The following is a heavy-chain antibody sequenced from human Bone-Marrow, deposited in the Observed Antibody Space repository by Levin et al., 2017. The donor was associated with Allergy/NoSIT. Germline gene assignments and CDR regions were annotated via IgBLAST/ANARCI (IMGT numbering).Heavy chain of an antibody. CDR2: ISGSGGST. Sequence: SCAASGFTFSSYAMSWVRQAPGKGLEWVSAISGSGGSTYYADSVKGRFTISRDNSKNTLYLQMNSLRAEDTAVYYCARYTGPYYYYYMDVWGKGTTVTVSS. D-gene: IGHD1-14*01. CDR1: GFTFSSYA. J-gene: IGHJ6*03. CDR3: ARYTGPYYYYYMDV. V-gene: IGHV3-23*01.